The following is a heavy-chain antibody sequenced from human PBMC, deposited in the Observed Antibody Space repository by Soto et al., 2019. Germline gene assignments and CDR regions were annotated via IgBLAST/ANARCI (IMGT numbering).Heavy chain of an antibody. D-gene: IGHD3-22*01. Sequence: QLQMQESGPGLVKPSETLSLTCAVSGDSISISSYYWGWIRQPPGKGLEWIGNIYYSGSTYYNPSLKSRVPFSVDTSKNQFSLKLTSVTAADTAVYDCARLSPWYSYHSSAYRESYYFDSWGQGTLVTVSS. V-gene: IGHV4-39*01. CDR2: IYYSGST. J-gene: IGHJ4*02. CDR1: GDSISISSYY. CDR3: ARLSPWYSYHSSAYRESYYFDS.